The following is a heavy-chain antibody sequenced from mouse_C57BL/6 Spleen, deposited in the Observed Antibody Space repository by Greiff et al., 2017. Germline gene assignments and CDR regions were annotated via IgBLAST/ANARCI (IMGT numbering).Heavy chain of an antibody. V-gene: IGHV14-4*01. CDR3: TPTYYSNSAWFAY. D-gene: IGHD2-5*01. CDR2: LDPENGDT. Sequence: VQLQQSGAELVRPGASVKLSCTASGFNIKDDYMHWVKQRPEQGLEWIGWLDPENGDTEYASKFQGKATITADTSSNTAYLQLSSLTSEDTAVYYCTPTYYSNSAWFAYWGQGTLVTVSA. CDR1: GFNIKDDY. J-gene: IGHJ3*01.